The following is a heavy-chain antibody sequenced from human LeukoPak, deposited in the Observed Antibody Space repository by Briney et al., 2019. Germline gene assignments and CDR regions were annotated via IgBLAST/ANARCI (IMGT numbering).Heavy chain of an antibody. V-gene: IGHV4-34*01. J-gene: IGHJ4*02. CDR1: GGSFSGYY. CDR2: INHSGST. D-gene: IGHD6-19*01. Sequence: SETLSLTRAVYGGSFSGYYWSWIRQPPGKGLEWIGEINHSGSTNYNPSLKSRVTISVDTSKNQFSLKLSPVTAADTAVYYCARGQWLSPFDYWGQGTLVTVSS. CDR3: ARGQWLSPFDY.